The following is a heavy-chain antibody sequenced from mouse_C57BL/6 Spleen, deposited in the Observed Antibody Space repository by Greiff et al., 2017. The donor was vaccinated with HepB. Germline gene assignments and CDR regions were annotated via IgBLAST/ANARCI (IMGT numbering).Heavy chain of an antibody. V-gene: IGHV5-17*01. D-gene: IGHD1-1*01. CDR1: GFTFSDYG. CDR2: ISSGSSTI. CDR3: ARGDYYGSGAMDY. Sequence: EVKLVESGGGLVKPGGSLKLSYAASGFTFSDYGMHWVRQAPEKGLEWVAYISSGSSTIYYADTVKGRFTISRDNAKNTLFLQMTSLRSEDTAMYYCARGDYYGSGAMDYWGQGTSVTVSS. J-gene: IGHJ4*01.